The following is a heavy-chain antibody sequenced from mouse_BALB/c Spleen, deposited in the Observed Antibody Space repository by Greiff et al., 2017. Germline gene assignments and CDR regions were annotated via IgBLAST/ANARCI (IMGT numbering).Heavy chain of an antibody. Sequence: EVNVVESGGGLVKPGGSLKLSCAASGFTFSDYYMYWVRQTPEKRLEWVATISDGGSYTYYPDSVKGRFTISRDNAKNNLYLQMSSLKSEDTAMYYCARAGGFAYWGQGTLVTVSA. CDR2: ISDGGSYT. CDR1: GFTFSDYY. J-gene: IGHJ3*01. CDR3: ARAGGFAY. V-gene: IGHV5-4*02.